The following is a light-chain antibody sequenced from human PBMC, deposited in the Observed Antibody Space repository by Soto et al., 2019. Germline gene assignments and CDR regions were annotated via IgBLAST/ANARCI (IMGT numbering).Light chain of an antibody. CDR3: QQYKNYSYS. J-gene: IGKJ2*03. Sequence: IQMTQSPSTVSASVGDSVTISCRASQPVNTFLAWYQQKPGGAPKVVIFDASNLGSGVPSRFIGSGFGTEFTLSLTSLQHDDFETYYCQQYKNYSYSFGQGTKLEIK. CDR1: QPVNTF. V-gene: IGKV1-5*01. CDR2: DAS.